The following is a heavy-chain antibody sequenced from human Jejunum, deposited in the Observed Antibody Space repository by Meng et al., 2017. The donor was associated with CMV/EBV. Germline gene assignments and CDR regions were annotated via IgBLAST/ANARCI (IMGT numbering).Heavy chain of an antibody. J-gene: IGHJ4*02. Sequence: SAFSCSTYSMNWVRQAPGKGLEWVAIVYGPGSPTFYAESVKGRFTISRDNSKNVVSLQMRSLRADDTAKYYCVKDRIPDSRFNFDLWGLGTVVTVSS. CDR1: AFSCSTYS. D-gene: IGHD1-14*01. CDR2: VYGPGSPT. CDR3: VKDRIPDSRFNFDL. V-gene: IGHV3-23*03.